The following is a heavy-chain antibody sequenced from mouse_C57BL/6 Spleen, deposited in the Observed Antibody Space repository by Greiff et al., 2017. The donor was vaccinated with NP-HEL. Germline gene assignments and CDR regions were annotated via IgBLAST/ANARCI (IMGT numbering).Heavy chain of an antibody. CDR2: INPSSGYT. D-gene: IGHD2-1*01. CDR1: GYTFTSYT. J-gene: IGHJ4*01. V-gene: IGHV1-4*01. CDR3: AIWYEAMDY. Sequence: VNVVESGAELARPGASVKMSCKASGYTFTSYTMHWVKQRPGQGLEWIGYINPSSGYTKYNQKFKDKATLTADKSSSTAYMQLSSLTSEDSAVYYCAIWYEAMDYWGQGTSVTVSS.